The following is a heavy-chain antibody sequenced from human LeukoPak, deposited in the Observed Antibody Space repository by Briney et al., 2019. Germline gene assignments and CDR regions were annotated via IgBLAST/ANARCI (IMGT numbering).Heavy chain of an antibody. CDR3: ARDAGVRGVFPRAFDI. V-gene: IGHV1-18*01. CDR1: GYTFTSYG. D-gene: IGHD3-10*01. Sequence: ASVKVSCKASGYTFTSYGISWVRQAPGQGLEWMGWISAYNGNTNYAQKLQGRVTMTTDTSTSTAYMELRSLRSDDTAVYYCARDAGVRGVFPRAFDIWGQGTMVTVSS. J-gene: IGHJ3*02. CDR2: ISAYNGNT.